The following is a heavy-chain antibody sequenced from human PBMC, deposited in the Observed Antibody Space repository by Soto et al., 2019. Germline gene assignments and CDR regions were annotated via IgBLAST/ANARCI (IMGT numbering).Heavy chain of an antibody. D-gene: IGHD3-22*01. J-gene: IGHJ6*02. V-gene: IGHV1-69*13. CDR1: GGTFSSYA. CDR3: ARDPSSEMDV. Sequence: GASVKVSCKASGGTFSSYAISWVRQAPGQGLEWMGGIIPIFGTANYAQKFQGRVTITADESTSTAYMELSSLRSEDTVVYYCARDPSSEMDVWGQGPTVTVSS. CDR2: IIPIFGTA.